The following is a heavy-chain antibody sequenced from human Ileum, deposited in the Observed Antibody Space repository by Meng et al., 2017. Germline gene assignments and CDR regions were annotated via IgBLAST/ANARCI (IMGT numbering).Heavy chain of an antibody. CDR3: AGRGYSGDDSIRLFDP. CDR1: AGTISSYD. CDR2: LIPICGTD. V-gene: IGHV1-69*05. Sequence: SAMVFCKASAGTISSYDTSWVRQDPGEGLEWMGGLIPICGTDNYSQEFQGRVTITTGDYSSTAYMGLSSLRSEDTAVYYCAGRGYSGDDSIRLFDPWGQGTLVTVSS. D-gene: IGHD5-12*01. J-gene: IGHJ5*02.